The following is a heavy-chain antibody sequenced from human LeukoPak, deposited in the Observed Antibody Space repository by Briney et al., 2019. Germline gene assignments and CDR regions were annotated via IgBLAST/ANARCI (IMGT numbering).Heavy chain of an antibody. CDR1: GFTFSNAW. D-gene: IGHD6-13*01. J-gene: IGHJ4*02. CDR3: TTQAWQQLALFDW. CDR2: IKSKTGGGTP. Sequence: GGSLRLSCAASGFTFSNAWMIWVRQAPGKGLEWVGHIKSKTGGGTPDYTAPVKGRFTISRDDSNYMVYLQMNNLKSEDTAVYYCTTQAWQQLALFDWWGQGTLVTVSS. V-gene: IGHV3-15*01.